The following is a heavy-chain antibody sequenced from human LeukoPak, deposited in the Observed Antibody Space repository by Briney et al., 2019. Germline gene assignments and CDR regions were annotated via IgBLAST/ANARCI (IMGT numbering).Heavy chain of an antibody. CDR1: GGSISSYY. CDR3: ARVAPSGYYYMDV. CDR2: IDNSGST. Sequence: SETLSLTCTVSGGSISSYYWSWIRQPAGKGLEWIGRIDNSGSTNYNPSLKSRVTLSVDKSKNQFSLKVSSVTAADTAVYYCARVAPSGYYYMDVWGKGTTVTVSS. J-gene: IGHJ6*03. V-gene: IGHV4-4*07. D-gene: IGHD6-25*01.